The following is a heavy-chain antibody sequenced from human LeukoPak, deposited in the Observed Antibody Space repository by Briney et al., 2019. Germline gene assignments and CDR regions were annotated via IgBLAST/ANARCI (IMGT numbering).Heavy chain of an antibody. Sequence: ASVTVSFKASVYTFTVYYMHWVRQAPGQGLEWMGWINANSGDTKYAQKFQGRVTMTRDTSISTAYMELSRLRSDDTAMYYCAREISGYSDYWGQGTLVTVSS. J-gene: IGHJ4*02. D-gene: IGHD3-22*01. V-gene: IGHV1-2*02. CDR2: INANSGDT. CDR3: AREISGYSDY. CDR1: VYTFTVYY.